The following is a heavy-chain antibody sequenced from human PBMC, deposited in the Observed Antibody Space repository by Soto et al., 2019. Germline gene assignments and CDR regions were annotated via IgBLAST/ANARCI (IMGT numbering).Heavy chain of an antibody. CDR2: ISAYNGNT. V-gene: IGHV1-18*01. J-gene: IGHJ5*02. CDR1: GYTFTSYG. D-gene: IGHD2-21*02. Sequence: ASVKVSCKASGYTFTSYGISWVRQAPGQGLEWMGWISAYNGNTNYAQKLQGRVTMTTDTSTSTAYMELRSLRSDDTAVYYCARDRPLFVVVTAIRIDPWGQGTLVTVSS. CDR3: ARDRPLFVVVTAIRIDP.